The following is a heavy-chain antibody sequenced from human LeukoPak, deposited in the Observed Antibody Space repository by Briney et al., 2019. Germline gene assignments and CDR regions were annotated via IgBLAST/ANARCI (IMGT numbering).Heavy chain of an antibody. CDR2: ISWNSGSI. CDR3: AKSQCSSISCSGAFDI. Sequence: GGSLRLSCAASGFTFDDYAMHWVRQAPGKGLEWVSGISWNSGSIGYADSVRGRFTISRDNAKNSLYLQMNSLRAEDMALYYCAKSQCSSISCSGAFDIWGQGTMVTVSS. J-gene: IGHJ3*02. CDR1: GFTFDDYA. V-gene: IGHV3-9*03. D-gene: IGHD2-2*01.